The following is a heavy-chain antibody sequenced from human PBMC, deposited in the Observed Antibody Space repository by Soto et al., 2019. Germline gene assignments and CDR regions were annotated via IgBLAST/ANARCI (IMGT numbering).Heavy chain of an antibody. J-gene: IGHJ1*01. Sequence: ASVKVSCKASGYTFTGYYMHWVRQAPGQGLEWMGWINPNSGGTNYAQEFQGWVTMTRDTSISTAYMELSRLRSDDTAVYYCARGSSGWYGTRAEYFQHWGQGTLVTVSS. CDR3: ARGSSGWYGTRAEYFQH. V-gene: IGHV1-2*04. D-gene: IGHD6-19*01. CDR2: INPNSGGT. CDR1: GYTFTGYY.